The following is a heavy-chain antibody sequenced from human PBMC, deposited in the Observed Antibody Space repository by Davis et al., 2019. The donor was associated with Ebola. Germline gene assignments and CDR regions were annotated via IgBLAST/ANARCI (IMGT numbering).Heavy chain of an antibody. D-gene: IGHD2-21*02. CDR2: LYSSGST. V-gene: IGHV3-66*02. J-gene: IGHJ4*02. CDR3: AKGDRLDY. Sequence: GGSLRLSCAASGFTFDDYGMSWVRQAPGKGLEWVSDLYSSGSTFYADSVKGRFTISRDNSKNTLYLQMNSLRAEDTAVYYCAKGDRLDYWGQGTLVTVSS. CDR1: GFTFDDYG.